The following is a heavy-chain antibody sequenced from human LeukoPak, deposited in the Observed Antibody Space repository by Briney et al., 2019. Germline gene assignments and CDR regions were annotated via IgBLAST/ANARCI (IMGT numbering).Heavy chain of an antibody. V-gene: IGHV3-30*01. CDR3: ARARSAIGYYYYYMDV. J-gene: IGHJ6*03. D-gene: IGHD2-2*02. Sequence: GGSLRLSCAASGFTFSSYAMHWVRQAPGKGLEWVAVISYDGSNKYYADSVKGRFTISRDNSKNTLYLQMNSLRAEDTAVYYCARARSAIGYYYYYMDVWGKGTTVTVSS. CDR1: GFTFSSYA. CDR2: ISYDGSNK.